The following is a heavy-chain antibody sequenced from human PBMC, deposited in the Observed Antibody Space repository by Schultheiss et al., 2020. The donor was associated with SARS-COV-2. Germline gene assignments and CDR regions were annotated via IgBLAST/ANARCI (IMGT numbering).Heavy chain of an antibody. CDR1: GGSFSGYY. J-gene: IGHJ3*02. Sequence: GSLRLSCAVYGGSFSGYYWSWIRQPAGKGLEWIGRIYTSGSTNYNPSLKSRVTMSVDTSKNQFSLKLSSVTAADTAVYYCARVGGSIRDAFDIWGQGTMVTVSS. D-gene: IGHD4-23*01. CDR2: IYTSGST. CDR3: ARVGGSIRDAFDI. V-gene: IGHV4-59*10.